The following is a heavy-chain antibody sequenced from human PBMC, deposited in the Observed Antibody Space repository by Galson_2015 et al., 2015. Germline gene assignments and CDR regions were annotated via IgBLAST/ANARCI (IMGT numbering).Heavy chain of an antibody. J-gene: IGHJ4*02. CDR1: GYSFTSYW. CDR3: ARLGIGYYGSGSSAKLFDY. Sequence: QSGAEVKKPGESLKISCKGSGYSFTSYWIGWVRQMPGKGLEWMGIIYPGDSDTRYSPSFQGQVTISADKSISTAYLQWSSLKASDTAMYYWARLGIGYYGSGSSAKLFDYWGQGTLVTVSS. CDR2: IYPGDSDT. D-gene: IGHD3-10*01. V-gene: IGHV5-51*01.